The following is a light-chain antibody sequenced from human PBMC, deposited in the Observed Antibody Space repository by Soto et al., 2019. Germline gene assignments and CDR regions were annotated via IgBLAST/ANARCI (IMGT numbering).Light chain of an antibody. V-gene: IGKV3D-15*01. J-gene: IGKJ5*01. CDR3: QQYNNWPIT. CDR1: QSVSSSN. Sequence: DMVLTQSPGTLSLSQGERATLSCRASQSVSSSNFAWYQQKPAQAPRLLIYGASRRAPGIPERFSGSGSGTDFTLTISSLQSEDFAVYYCQQYNNWPITFGQGTRLEIK. CDR2: GAS.